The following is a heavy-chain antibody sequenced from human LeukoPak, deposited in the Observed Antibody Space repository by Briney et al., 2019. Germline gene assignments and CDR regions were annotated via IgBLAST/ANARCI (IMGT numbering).Heavy chain of an antibody. CDR1: GYSFTSYW. J-gene: IGHJ4*02. V-gene: IGHV5-51*01. D-gene: IGHD3-22*01. Sequence: GESLKISCKGSGYSFTSYWIGWVRQMPGKGLEWMGIIYPGDSDTRYSPSFQGQVTISADKSISTAYLQWSSLKASDTAMYYCASWYYDSSGYYIFDYWGQGTLVTVSS. CDR3: ASWYYDSSGYYIFDY. CDR2: IYPGDSDT.